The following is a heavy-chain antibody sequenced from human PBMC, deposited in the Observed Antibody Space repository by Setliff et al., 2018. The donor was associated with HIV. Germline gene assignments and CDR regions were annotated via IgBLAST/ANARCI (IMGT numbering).Heavy chain of an antibody. Sequence: NPSETLSLTCTVSGGSIISSSYYWAWIRQPPGKGLEWIGTMYYRGTTYNNPSLKSRVTFSADTSKNQFSLTLNSVTATDTAVYYCARQGLTMFPGGGVPAPILYYFDFWGQGILGTVSS. CDR2: MYYRGTT. V-gene: IGHV4-39*01. D-gene: IGHD3-10*01. J-gene: IGHJ4*02. CDR3: ARQGLTMFPGGGVPAPILYYFDF. CDR1: GGSIISSSYY.